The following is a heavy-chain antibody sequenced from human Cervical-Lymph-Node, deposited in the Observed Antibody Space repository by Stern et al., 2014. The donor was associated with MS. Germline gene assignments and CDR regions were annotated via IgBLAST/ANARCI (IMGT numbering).Heavy chain of an antibody. CDR3: ARENLTGTTSGWFDP. Sequence: VQLVESGAEVKKPGASVKVACKASGYTFTRFYMHWVRQAPGQGPEWMGIINPNSGNTNYAQKFQGRVTMTRDTSTSTVYMDLSSLTSDDTAVYYCARENLTGTTSGWFDPWGQGTLVTVTS. D-gene: IGHD1-1*01. V-gene: IGHV1-46*01. J-gene: IGHJ5*02. CDR2: INPNSGNT. CDR1: GYTFTRFY.